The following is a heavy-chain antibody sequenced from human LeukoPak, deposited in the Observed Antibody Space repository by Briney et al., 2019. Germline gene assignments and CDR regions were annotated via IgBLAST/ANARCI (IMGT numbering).Heavy chain of an antibody. D-gene: IGHD3-22*01. Sequence: PSETLSLTCTVSGGSISSYYWSWIRQPPGKGLEWIGEINHSGSTNYNPSLKSRVTISVDTSKNQFSLKLSSATAADTAVYYCARGVITMIVVVSSDAFDIWGQGTMVTVSS. CDR1: GGSISSYY. CDR3: ARGVITMIVVVSSDAFDI. CDR2: INHSGST. V-gene: IGHV4-34*01. J-gene: IGHJ3*02.